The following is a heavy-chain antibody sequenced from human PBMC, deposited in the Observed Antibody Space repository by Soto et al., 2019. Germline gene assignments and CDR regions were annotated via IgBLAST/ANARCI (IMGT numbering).Heavy chain of an antibody. Sequence: GGSLRLSCTASGFTFGDYAMSWVRQAPGKGLEWVGFIRSKAYGGTTEYAASVKGRFTISRDDSKSIAYLQMNSLKTEDTAVYYCTRDNYDFWSGYLTYYYYGMDVWGQGTTVAVSS. CDR2: IRSKAYGGTT. J-gene: IGHJ6*02. V-gene: IGHV3-49*04. D-gene: IGHD3-3*01. CDR3: TRDNYDFWSGYLTYYYYGMDV. CDR1: GFTFGDYA.